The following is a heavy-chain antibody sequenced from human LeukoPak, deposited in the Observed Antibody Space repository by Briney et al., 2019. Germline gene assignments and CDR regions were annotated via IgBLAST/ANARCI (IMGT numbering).Heavy chain of an antibody. CDR2: IYHSGST. D-gene: IGHD2-15*01. Sequence: SETLSLTCTVSGYSISSGYYWGWIRQPPGKGLEWIGSIYHSGSTYYNPSLKSRVTISVDTSKNQFSLKLSSVTAADTAVYYCARGVVPNWFDPWGQGTLVTVSS. J-gene: IGHJ5*02. CDR3: ARGVVPNWFDP. CDR1: GYSISSGYY. V-gene: IGHV4-38-2*02.